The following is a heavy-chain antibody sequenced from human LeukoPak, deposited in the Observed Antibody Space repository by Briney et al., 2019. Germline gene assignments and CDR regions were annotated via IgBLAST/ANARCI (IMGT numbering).Heavy chain of an antibody. Sequence: SQTLSLTCSVSGGSISSDSSYWSWIRQPAGKGLEWIGRIYASGSTNYNPSLKSRVTISVDTSKNQFSLKLRSVTAADTAVYYCAREHRDGYPNLDYWGQGTLVTVSS. V-gene: IGHV4-61*02. CDR1: GGSISSDSSY. CDR2: IYASGST. D-gene: IGHD5-24*01. J-gene: IGHJ4*02. CDR3: AREHRDGYPNLDY.